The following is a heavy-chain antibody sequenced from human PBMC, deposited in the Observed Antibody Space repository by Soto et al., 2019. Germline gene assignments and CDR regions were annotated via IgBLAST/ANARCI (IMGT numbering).Heavy chain of an antibody. Sequence: QVQLVQSGTEVKKPGSSVKVSCKASGGTFRNYPINWVRQAPGQGLEWMGSIFPLTDIPDYAQNFQARLTISADKSTSTAYMELSSLTSDDTAMYXCAXXXXXVXNYFESWGQGTLVTVSS. V-gene: IGHV1-69*02. CDR3: AXXXXXVXNYFES. CDR2: IFPLTDIP. J-gene: IGHJ4*02. CDR1: GGTFRNYP.